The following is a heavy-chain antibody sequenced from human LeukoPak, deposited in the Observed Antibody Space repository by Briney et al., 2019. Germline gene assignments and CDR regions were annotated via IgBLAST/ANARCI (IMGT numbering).Heavy chain of an antibody. Sequence: AETLSLTCTVSGGSISSSSFYWGWIRQPPGRGLEWIGSIYYSGSTSYNPSLKSRVTISVDTSKNQFSLKLSSVTAADTAVYYCARLPTITFFDYWGQGTLVTVSS. D-gene: IGHD5-12*01. CDR1: GGSISSSSFY. J-gene: IGHJ4*02. CDR2: IYYSGST. V-gene: IGHV4-39*01. CDR3: ARLPTITFFDY.